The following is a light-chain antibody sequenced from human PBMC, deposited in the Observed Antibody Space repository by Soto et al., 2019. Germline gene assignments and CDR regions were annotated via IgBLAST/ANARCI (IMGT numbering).Light chain of an antibody. J-gene: IGKJ5*01. Sequence: EIVMTQSPATLPVSPGERATLSCRASQRISNNLAWYQQKPGQAPRLLIFGASFRATGIPARFSGSGSGTEFTLNISGLQSEDFAVYYCQQYNNWPPITFGQGTRLEIK. CDR2: GAS. CDR3: QQYNNWPPIT. CDR1: QRISNN. V-gene: IGKV3-15*01.